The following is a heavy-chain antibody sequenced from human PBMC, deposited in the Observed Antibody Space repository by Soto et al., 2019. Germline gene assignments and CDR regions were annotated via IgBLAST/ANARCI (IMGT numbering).Heavy chain of an antibody. D-gene: IGHD6-13*01. J-gene: IGHJ4*02. CDR1: GFIFSDYA. CDR3: AKARHSTSWYGLEAAF. V-gene: IGHV3-30*09. Sequence: QVQLVESGGGVVQPGRSLRLSCAASGFIFSDYAMHWVRQSPGKGLEWVAVISYGGDNKYYEDSVTGRFAISRDNLKNKLALHMNSLNTEDTAISRCAKARHSTSWYGLEAAFWGQGTLVTVDS. CDR2: ISYGGDNK.